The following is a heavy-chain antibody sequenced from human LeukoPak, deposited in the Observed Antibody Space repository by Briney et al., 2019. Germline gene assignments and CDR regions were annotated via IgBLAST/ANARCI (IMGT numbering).Heavy chain of an antibody. J-gene: IGHJ4*02. CDR2: IYSGGST. CDR3: ARGLPYSRGWHFDY. D-gene: IGHD6-19*01. V-gene: IGHV3-53*01. CDR1: GFTVSSNH. Sequence: GGSLRLSCAASGFTVSSNHMSWVRQAPGKGLEWVSIIYSGGSTYYADSVKGRFTISRDNSKNTLCLQMNSLRGEDTAVYYCARGLPYSRGWHFDYWGQGILVTVST.